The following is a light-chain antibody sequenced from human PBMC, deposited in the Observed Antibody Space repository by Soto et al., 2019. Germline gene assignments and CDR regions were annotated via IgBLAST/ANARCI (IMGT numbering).Light chain of an antibody. V-gene: IGLV2-14*01. J-gene: IGLJ2*01. CDR2: EVS. CDR3: SSYTSSSTLLV. CDR1: SSDVGGYNF. Sequence: QSALTQPASVSGSPGQSITISCSGTSSDVGGYNFVSWYQHHPGKAPKLMIYEVSNRPSGVSNRFSGSKSGNTASLTISGLPAEGEADYYCSSYTSSSTLLVFGGGTKLTVL.